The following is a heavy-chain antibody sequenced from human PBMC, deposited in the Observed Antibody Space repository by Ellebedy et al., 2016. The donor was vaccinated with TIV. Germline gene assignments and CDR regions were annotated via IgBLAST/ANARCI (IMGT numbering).Heavy chain of an antibody. J-gene: IGHJ5*02. V-gene: IGHV1-69*13. Sequence: AASVKVSCKASGGTFRDYAISWLRQAPGQGLEWMGGIISALGPPNYAQKFQGRVTVTADESSTTAYMEVRSLRSDDTAVYYCARSPGPGTHYYAPGSYYWFDRWGQGTLVTVSS. CDR1: GGTFRDYA. D-gene: IGHD3-10*01. CDR3: ARSPGPGTHYYAPGSYYWFDR. CDR2: IISALGPP.